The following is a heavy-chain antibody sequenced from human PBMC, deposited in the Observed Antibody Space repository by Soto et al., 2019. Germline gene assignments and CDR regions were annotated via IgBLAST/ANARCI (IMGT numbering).Heavy chain of an antibody. CDR2: VYYRGSG. CDR1: GGSISSSSYY. D-gene: IGHD4-17*01. Sequence: SETLSLTCTVSGGSISSSSYYWGWIRQPPGKGLEWIGSVYYRGSGFYNPSLKSRVTILVDPSRDQFTLSLNAVTAADTAVYYCARGTYGDYGLYNWFDPWGQGTLVTVSS. V-gene: IGHV4-39*06. CDR3: ARGTYGDYGLYNWFDP. J-gene: IGHJ5*02.